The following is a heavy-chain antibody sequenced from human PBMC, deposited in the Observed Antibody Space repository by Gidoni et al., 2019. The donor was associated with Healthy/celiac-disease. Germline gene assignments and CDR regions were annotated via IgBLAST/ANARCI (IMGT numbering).Heavy chain of an antibody. CDR1: GGSISSSSYY. D-gene: IGHD1-26*01. J-gene: IGHJ4*02. CDR2: IYYSGST. CDR3: ATRGSYLAFFDY. Sequence: QLQLQESGPGLVKPSETLSLTCTVSGGSISSSSYYWGWIRQPPGKGLEWIGSIYYSGSTYYNPSLKSRVTISVDTSKNQFSLKLSSVTAADTAVYYCATRGSYLAFFDYWGQGTLVTVSS. V-gene: IGHV4-39*01.